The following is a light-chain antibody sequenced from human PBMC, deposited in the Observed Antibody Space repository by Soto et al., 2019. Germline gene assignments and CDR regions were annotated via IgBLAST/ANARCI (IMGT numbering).Light chain of an antibody. Sequence: EVVLTQSPGTLSLSPGERATLSCRGSQSINNNYLAWYQQRPGQAPRLLIYGSSDRATGIPDRFSGSGSGTDFTLTISRLEPEDFGVYYCHQYGSSPPYTFGQGTKLEI. CDR2: GSS. CDR1: QSINNNY. CDR3: HQYGSSPPYT. V-gene: IGKV3-20*01. J-gene: IGKJ2*01.